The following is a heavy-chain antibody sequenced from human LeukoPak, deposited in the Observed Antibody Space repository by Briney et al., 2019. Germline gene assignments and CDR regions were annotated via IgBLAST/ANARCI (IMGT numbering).Heavy chain of an antibody. CDR1: AVTLSRDRYA. CDR2: ISGSGDST. D-gene: IGHD3-10*01. J-gene: IGHJ4*02. Sequence: GALTLSCVASAVTLSRDRYAMTCVRQAPGKGLEWVSGISGSGDSTFYEDSVKGRFTISKDNSRNTLYLQMSSLRPEDTAVYYCTKWSGFGDDWGQGTLVTVSS. V-gene: IGHV3-23*01. CDR3: TKWSGFGDD.